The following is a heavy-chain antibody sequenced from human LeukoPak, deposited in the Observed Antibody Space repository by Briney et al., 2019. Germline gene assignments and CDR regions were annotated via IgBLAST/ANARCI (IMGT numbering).Heavy chain of an antibody. D-gene: IGHD2-2*02. CDR3: AKRSMYYCSSTSCYIGRWLAAFDY. J-gene: IGHJ4*02. V-gene: IGHV3-23*01. Sequence: GGSLRLSCAASGFTFSSYAMSWVRQAPGKGLEWVSAISGSGGSTYYADSVKGRFTISRDNSKNTLYLQMNSLRAEDTAVYYCAKRSMYYCSSTSCYIGRWLAAFDYWGQGTLVTVSS. CDR1: GFTFSSYA. CDR2: ISGSGGST.